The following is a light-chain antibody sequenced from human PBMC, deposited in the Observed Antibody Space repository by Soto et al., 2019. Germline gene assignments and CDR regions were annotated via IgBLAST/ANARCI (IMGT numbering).Light chain of an antibody. J-gene: IGKJ2*01. CDR1: QSITNW. V-gene: IGKV1-5*03. CDR2: KAS. CDR3: QQFNSFSPYT. Sequence: DIQMTQSPSTVSASVGDTVTITCRASQSITNWLAWYQQKPGKAPNLLIYKASTLESGVPSRFSGSGSGTEFTLTIRSLQPDDVATYYCQQFNSFSPYTFGQGTKVEIK.